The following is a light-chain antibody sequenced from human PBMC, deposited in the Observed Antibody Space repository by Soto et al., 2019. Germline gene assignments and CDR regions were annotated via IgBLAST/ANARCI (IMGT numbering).Light chain of an antibody. CDR1: PAISSS. V-gene: IGKV1-9*01. J-gene: IGKJ4*01. Sequence: DIPLTQSPSFLSASVGDRVTLTCRTSPAISSSLAWYQQKPGQAPQLLISAASTLQSGVPSRFSGSGSGTEFTLTISSLQPEDFATYYCQQLKSYPLSFGGGNKVEI. CDR2: AAS. CDR3: QQLKSYPLS.